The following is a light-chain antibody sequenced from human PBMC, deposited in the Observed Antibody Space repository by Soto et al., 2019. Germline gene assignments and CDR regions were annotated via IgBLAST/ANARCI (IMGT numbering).Light chain of an antibody. V-gene: IGKV1-5*01. CDR1: ESISSW. CDR2: DAS. J-gene: IGKJ1*01. CDR3: QQYNNYPRT. Sequence: DIQMTQSPSTLSATGVDIVASTFRASESISSWLAWYQHKPGKAPKFLIYDASSLESGVPSRFSGSGSGTEFTLTISNLQPDDFATYFCQQYNNYPRTFGQGTKVDIK.